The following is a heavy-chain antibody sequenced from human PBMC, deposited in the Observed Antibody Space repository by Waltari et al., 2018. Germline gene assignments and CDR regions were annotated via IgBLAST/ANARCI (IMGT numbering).Heavy chain of an antibody. CDR3: ARQTMVTIPYDY. CDR2: IYHSGST. D-gene: IGHD4-17*01. J-gene: IGHJ4*02. CDR1: GYSISSGYY. V-gene: IGHV4-38-2*01. Sequence: QVQLQESGPGLVKPSETLSLTCAVSGYSISSGYYWGWIRQPPGKGLEWIGSIYHSGSTYYTPSLKSRVTISVDTSKNQFSLKLSSVTAADTAVYYCARQTMVTIPYDYWGQGTLVTVSS.